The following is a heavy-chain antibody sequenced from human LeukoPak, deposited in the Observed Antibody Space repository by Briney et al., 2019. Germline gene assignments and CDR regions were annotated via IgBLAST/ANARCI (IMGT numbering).Heavy chain of an antibody. CDR1: GYTLTDYY. CDR3: ARGRRILGGPENAGDFFDF. J-gene: IGHJ4*01. D-gene: IGHD3-16*01. CDR2: INPNSGAT. V-gene: IGHV1-2*02. Sequence: GASVKVSCKASGYTLTDYYSHWVRQAPGQGLKWMGWINPNSGATHYAQSFQARVTMTRDTSIASSYMELTGLESDDTAVYYCARGRRILGGPENAGDFFDFWGQGSLVTVSS.